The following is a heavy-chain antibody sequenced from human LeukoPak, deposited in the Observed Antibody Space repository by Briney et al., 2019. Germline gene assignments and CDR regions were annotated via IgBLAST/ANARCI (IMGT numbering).Heavy chain of an antibody. J-gene: IGHJ4*02. CDR2: IIPIFGTA. D-gene: IGHD1-26*01. CDR1: GGTFSSYA. V-gene: IGHV1-69*01. Sequence: SVNVSCKASGGTFSSYAISWVRQAPGQGLEWMGGIIPIFGTANYAQKFQGRVTITADESTSTAYMELSSLRSEDTAVYYCARTGESGSYFPFDYWGQGTLVTVSS. CDR3: ARTGESGSYFPFDY.